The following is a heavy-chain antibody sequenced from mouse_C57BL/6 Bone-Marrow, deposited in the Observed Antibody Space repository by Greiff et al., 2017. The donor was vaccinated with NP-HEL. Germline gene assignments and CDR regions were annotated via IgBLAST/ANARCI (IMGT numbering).Heavy chain of an antibody. CDR2: ISDGGSYT. D-gene: IGHD1-1*01. Sequence: VMLVESGGGLVKPGGSLKLSCAASGFTFSSYAMSWVRQTPEKRLEWVATISDGGSYTYYPDNVKGRFTISRDNAKNNLYLQMSHLKSEDTAMYYCARDAQILAYYYGSSYSYWGQGTLVTVSA. J-gene: IGHJ3*01. CDR1: GFTFSSYA. V-gene: IGHV5-4*01. CDR3: ARDAQILAYYYGSSYSY.